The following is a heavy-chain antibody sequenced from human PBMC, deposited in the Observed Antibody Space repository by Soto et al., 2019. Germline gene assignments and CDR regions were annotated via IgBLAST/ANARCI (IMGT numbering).Heavy chain of an antibody. CDR2: ISSSSSYT. J-gene: IGHJ1*01. CDR1: GFTFSDYY. D-gene: IGHD3-16*02. V-gene: IGHV3-11*06. Sequence: QVQLVESGGGLVQPGGSLRLSCAASGFTFSDYYMSWIRQAPGKGLEWVSYISSSSSYTNYADSVKGRFTISRDNAKNSLYLQMNSLRAEDTAVYYCAREGNYDYVWGSYRGLQHWGQGTLVTVSS. CDR3: AREGNYDYVWGSYRGLQH.